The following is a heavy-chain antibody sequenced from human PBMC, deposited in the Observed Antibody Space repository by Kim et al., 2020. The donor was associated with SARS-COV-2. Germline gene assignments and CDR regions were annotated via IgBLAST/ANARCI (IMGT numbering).Heavy chain of an antibody. CDR2: ISSSSSTI. CDR1: GFTFSSYS. V-gene: IGHV3-48*04. J-gene: IGHJ4*02. Sequence: GGSLRLSCAASGFTFSSYSMNWVRQAPGKGLEWVSYISSSSSTIYYADSVKGRFTISRDNAKNSLYLQMNSLRAEDTAVYYCARDGDSSPGAFDYWGQGTLVTVSS. CDR3: ARDGDSSPGAFDY. D-gene: IGHD3-10*01.